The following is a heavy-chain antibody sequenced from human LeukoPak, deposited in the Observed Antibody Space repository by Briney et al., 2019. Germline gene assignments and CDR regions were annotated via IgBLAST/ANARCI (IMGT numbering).Heavy chain of an antibody. CDR3: AKGPGSGWYNY. CDR2: ISSSSNYM. J-gene: IGHJ4*01. CDR1: GFTFSSYG. Sequence: GGSLRLSCAASGFTFSSYGMHWVRQAPGKGLEWVSSISSSSNYMYYADSVKGRFTISRDNARNSLYLQMNSLRAEDTAVYYCAKGPGSGWYNYWGHGTLVTVSS. V-gene: IGHV3-21*01. D-gene: IGHD6-19*01.